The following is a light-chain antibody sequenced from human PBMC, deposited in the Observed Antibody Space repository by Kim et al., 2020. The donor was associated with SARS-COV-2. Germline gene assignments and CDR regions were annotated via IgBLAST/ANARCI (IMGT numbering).Light chain of an antibody. J-gene: IGLJ2*01. CDR2: GNS. CDR3: QSYDSSLSGSV. Sequence: QRVTISCTVSSSNIGAGYDVHWYQQLPGTAPKLLIYGNSNRPSGVPDRFSGSKSGTSASLAITGLQAEDEADYYCQSYDSSLSGSVFGGGTQLTVL. CDR1: SSNIGAGYD. V-gene: IGLV1-40*01.